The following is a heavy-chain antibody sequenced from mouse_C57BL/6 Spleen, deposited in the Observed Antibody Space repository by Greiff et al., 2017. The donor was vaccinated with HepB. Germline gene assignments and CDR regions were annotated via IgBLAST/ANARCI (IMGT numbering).Heavy chain of an antibody. V-gene: IGHV1-64*01. D-gene: IGHD1-1*01. CDR1: GYTFTSYW. Sequence: VQLQQPGAELVKPGASVKLSCKASGYTFTSYWMHWVKQRPGQGLEWIGMIHHNSGSTNYNEKFKSKATLTVDKSSSTAYMQLSSLTSEDSAVYYCARRRVTTVVDWYFDVWGTGTTVTVSS. CDR2: IHHNSGST. J-gene: IGHJ1*03. CDR3: ARRRVTTVVDWYFDV.